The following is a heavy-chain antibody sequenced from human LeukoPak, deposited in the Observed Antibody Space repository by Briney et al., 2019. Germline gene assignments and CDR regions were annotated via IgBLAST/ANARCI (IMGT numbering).Heavy chain of an antibody. D-gene: IGHD3-16*02. Sequence: SETLSLTCAVYGGSFSGYYWSWIRQPPGKGLEWIGEINHSGSTNYNPSLKSRVTISVDTSKNQFSLKLSSVTAADTAVYYCARGFGVYDYVWGSYRPSAGEDWFDPWGQGTLVTVSS. V-gene: IGHV4-34*01. CDR1: GGSFSGYY. J-gene: IGHJ5*02. CDR3: ARGFGVYDYVWGSYRPSAGEDWFDP. CDR2: INHSGST.